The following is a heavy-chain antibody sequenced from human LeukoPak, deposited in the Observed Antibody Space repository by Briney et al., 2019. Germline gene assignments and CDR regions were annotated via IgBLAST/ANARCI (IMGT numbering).Heavy chain of an antibody. CDR1: GFTFSSYW. CDR2: IKQDGSQK. CDR3: GRDLGGRSGY. V-gene: IGHV3-7*03. D-gene: IGHD1-26*01. J-gene: IGHJ4*02. Sequence: GGSLRLSCAASGFTFSSYWMSWVRQAPGKGLEWVANIKQDGSQKYYADSVKGRFSISRDNAKNTLYLQMNSLRAEDTAVYYCGRDLGGRSGYWGQGTLVTVSS.